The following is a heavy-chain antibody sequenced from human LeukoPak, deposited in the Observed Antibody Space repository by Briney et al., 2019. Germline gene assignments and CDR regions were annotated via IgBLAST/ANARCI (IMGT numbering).Heavy chain of an antibody. J-gene: IGHJ3*02. Sequence: SETLSLTCTVSGGSIRSYYWSWIRQPPGKGLEWIGYIYYSGSTNYNPSLQSRVTISVDTSKNQFSLRLNSVTAADTAVYYCARARYANAWYAFDIWGHGTMVTVSS. D-gene: IGHD2-2*01. CDR2: IYYSGST. CDR1: GGSIRSYY. V-gene: IGHV4-59*08. CDR3: ARARYANAWYAFDI.